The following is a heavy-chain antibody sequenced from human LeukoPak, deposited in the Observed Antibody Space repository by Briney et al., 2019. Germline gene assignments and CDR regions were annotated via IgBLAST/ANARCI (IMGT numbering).Heavy chain of an antibody. Sequence: PSETLSLTCTVSGYSISSGYYWGWIRQPPGKGLEWIGSIYYSGSTYYNPSLKSRVTISVDTSKNQFSLKLSSVTAADTAVYYCARLRYCSSTSCYAPGDAFDIWGQGTMVTVSS. J-gene: IGHJ3*02. CDR3: ARLRYCSSTSCYAPGDAFDI. CDR1: GYSISSGYY. D-gene: IGHD2-2*01. V-gene: IGHV4-38-2*02. CDR2: IYYSGST.